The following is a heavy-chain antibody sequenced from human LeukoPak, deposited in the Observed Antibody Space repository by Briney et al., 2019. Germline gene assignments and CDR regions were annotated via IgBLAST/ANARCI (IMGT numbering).Heavy chain of an antibody. D-gene: IGHD3-22*01. Sequence: PGGSLRLSCAASGFTFSSYAMYWVRQAPGKGLEWVAVISYDGSNKYYADSVKGRFTISRDNSKNTLYLQMNSLRAEDTAVYYCAREVPSGITMIVVVIPALDYWGQGTLVTVSS. V-gene: IGHV3-30-3*01. CDR2: ISYDGSNK. J-gene: IGHJ4*02. CDR3: AREVPSGITMIVVVIPALDY. CDR1: GFTFSSYA.